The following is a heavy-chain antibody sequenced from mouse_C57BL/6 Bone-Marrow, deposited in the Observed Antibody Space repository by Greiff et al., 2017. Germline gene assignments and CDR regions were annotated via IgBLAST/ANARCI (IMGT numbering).Heavy chain of an antibody. CDR3: ARRGYGKPYFDY. CDR1: GYSFTSYY. CDR2: IYPGSGNT. J-gene: IGHJ2*01. Sequence: VKLMESGPELVKPGASVKISCKASGYSFTSYYIHWVKQRPGQGLEWIGWIYPGSGNTKYNEKFKGKATLTADTSSSTAYMQLSSLTSEDSAVYYCARRGYGKPYFDYWGQGTTLTVSS. D-gene: IGHD2-10*02. V-gene: IGHV1-66*01.